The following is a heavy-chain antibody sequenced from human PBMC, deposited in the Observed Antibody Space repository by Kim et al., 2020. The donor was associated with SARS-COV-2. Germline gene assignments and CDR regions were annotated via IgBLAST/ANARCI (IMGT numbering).Heavy chain of an antibody. CDR3: ARIRGLDV. Sequence: GSEKYYVDTVKGRIPISRDNAKNSLYLQMNSLRAEDTAVYYCARIRGLDVWGQGTTVTVSS. J-gene: IGHJ6*02. CDR2: GSEK. V-gene: IGHV3-7*01.